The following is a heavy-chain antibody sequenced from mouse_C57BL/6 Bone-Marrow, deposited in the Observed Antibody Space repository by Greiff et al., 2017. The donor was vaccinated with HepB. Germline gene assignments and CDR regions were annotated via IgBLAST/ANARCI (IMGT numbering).Heavy chain of an antibody. J-gene: IGHJ3*01. CDR2: INPSSGYT. CDR1: GYTFTSYW. Sequence: QVQLQQSGAELAKPGASVKLSCKASGYTFTSYWMHWVKQRPGQGLEWIGYINPSSGYTKYSQKFKDKATLTADKYSSTAYMQLSSLTYEDSAVYYCARSDGYLTWFAYWGQGTLVTVSA. V-gene: IGHV1-7*01. D-gene: IGHD2-3*01. CDR3: ARSDGYLTWFAY.